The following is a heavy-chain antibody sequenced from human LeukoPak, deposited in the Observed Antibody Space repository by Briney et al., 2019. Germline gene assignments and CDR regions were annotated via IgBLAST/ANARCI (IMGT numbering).Heavy chain of an antibody. CDR3: ARGGRPDY. V-gene: IGHV4-39*01. J-gene: IGHJ4*02. Sequence: PSETLSLTCTVSGGSISSSSYYWGWIRQPPGKGLEWIGSPYYSGSTYYNPSLKSRVTISVDTSKNQFSLKLSSVTAADTAVFYCARGGRPDYWGQGTLVTVSS. D-gene: IGHD3-16*01. CDR1: GGSISSSSYY. CDR2: PYYSGST.